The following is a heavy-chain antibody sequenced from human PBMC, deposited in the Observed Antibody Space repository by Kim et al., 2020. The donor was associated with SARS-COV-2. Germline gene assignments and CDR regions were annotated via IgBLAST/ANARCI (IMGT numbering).Heavy chain of an antibody. J-gene: IGHJ6*02. CDR2: ISGSGGST. Sequence: GGSLRLSCAASGFTFSSYAMSWVRQAPGKGLEWVSAISGSGGSTYYADSVKGRFTISRDNSKNTLYLQMNSLRAEDTAVYYCAKDTPELYGDYLYYYYGMDVWGQGTTVTVSS. D-gene: IGHD4-17*01. CDR3: AKDTPELYGDYLYYYYGMDV. CDR1: GFTFSSYA. V-gene: IGHV3-23*01.